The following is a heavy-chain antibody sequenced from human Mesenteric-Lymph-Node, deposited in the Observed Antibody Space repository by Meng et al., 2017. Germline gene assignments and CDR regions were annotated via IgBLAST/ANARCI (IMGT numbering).Heavy chain of an antibody. CDR2: LGSVDQKT. CDR1: GGTFSSYA. Sequence: VQRVQSVVGGKKPGSSLRLALKASGGTFSSYANSWVRRSPGKGLEWVSTLGSVDQKTYHADSVKGRFSISRDDSKNTLYLQMSSLRVEDTAIYYCAKTRDLQNWGQGSLVTVSS. V-gene: IGHV3-23*04. CDR3: AKTRDLQN. J-gene: IGHJ4*02.